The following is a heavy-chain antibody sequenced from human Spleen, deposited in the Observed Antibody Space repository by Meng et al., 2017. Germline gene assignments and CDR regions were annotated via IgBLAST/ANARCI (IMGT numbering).Heavy chain of an antibody. J-gene: IGHJ4*02. CDR2: IYSGGNT. Sequence: GESLKISCAASGLTFSNAWMTWVRQAPGKGLEWVSVIYSGGNTYYADSVKGRFTISRDNSKNTLYLQMNSLRAEDTAVYYCARENLIAMVRGVIIPHFDYWGQGTLVTVSS. CDR3: ARENLIAMVRGVIIPHFDY. CDR1: GLTFSNAW. V-gene: IGHV3-66*02. D-gene: IGHD3-10*01.